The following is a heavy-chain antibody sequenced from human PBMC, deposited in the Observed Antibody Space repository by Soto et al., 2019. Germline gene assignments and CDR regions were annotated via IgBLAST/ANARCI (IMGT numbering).Heavy chain of an antibody. CDR2: ISAYNGNT. J-gene: IGHJ4*02. Sequence: ASVKVSCKASGYTFTSYGISWVRQAPGQGLEWMGWISAYNGNTRFSQKFQGRVTFSRDTSASAAYMELSSLRSEDTAVYYCLVLRLLAPYWGQGTLVTVSS. CDR3: LVLRLLAPY. CDR1: GYTFTSYG. V-gene: IGHV1-18*01. D-gene: IGHD3-9*01.